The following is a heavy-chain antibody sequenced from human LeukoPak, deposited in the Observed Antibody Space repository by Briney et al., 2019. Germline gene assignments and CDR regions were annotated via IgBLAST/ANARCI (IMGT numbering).Heavy chain of an antibody. V-gene: IGHV1-2*02. CDR3: ARGGNKGISSGWYEEGNWFDP. D-gene: IGHD6-19*01. CDR2: INPNSGGT. CDR1: GYTFTGYY. J-gene: IGHJ5*02. Sequence: ASVKVSCKASGYTFTGYYMHWVRQAPGQGLEWMGWINPNSGGTNYAQKFQGRVTMTRDTSISTAYMELSRLRSDDTAVYYCARGGNKGISSGWYEEGNWFDPWGQGTLVTVSS.